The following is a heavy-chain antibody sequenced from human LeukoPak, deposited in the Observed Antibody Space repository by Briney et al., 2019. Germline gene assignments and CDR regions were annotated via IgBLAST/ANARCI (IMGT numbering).Heavy chain of an antibody. Sequence: GASVKVSCKVSGYTLTELSMHWVRQAPGKGLEWMGGFDPEDGETIYAQKFQGRVTITRNTSISTAYMELSSLRSEDTAVYYCARGRKRAVVTPAYYMDVWGKGTTVTVSS. CDR1: GYTLTELS. CDR3: ARGRKRAVVTPAYYMDV. J-gene: IGHJ6*03. D-gene: IGHD4-23*01. CDR2: FDPEDGET. V-gene: IGHV1-24*01.